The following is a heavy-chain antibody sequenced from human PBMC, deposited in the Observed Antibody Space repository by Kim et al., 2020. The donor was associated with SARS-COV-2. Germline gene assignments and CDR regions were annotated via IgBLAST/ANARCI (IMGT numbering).Heavy chain of an antibody. Sequence: SETLSLTCTVSGGSISSYYWSWIRQPPGKGLEWIGYIYYSGSPNYNPSLKSRVTISVDTSKNQFSLKLSSVTAADTAVYYCARSYDFWSGYYHYFDYWG. CDR1: GGSISSYY. J-gene: IGHJ4*01. CDR3: ARSYDFWSGYYHYFDY. D-gene: IGHD3-3*01. CDR2: IYYSGSP. V-gene: IGHV4-59*13.